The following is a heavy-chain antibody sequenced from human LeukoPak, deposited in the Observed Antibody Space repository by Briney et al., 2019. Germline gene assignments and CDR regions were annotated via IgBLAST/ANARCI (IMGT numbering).Heavy chain of an antibody. Sequence: SETLSLTCTVSGYSISSGYYWGWIRQPPGKGLEWIGSIYHSGSTYYNPSLKSRVTISVDTSKNQFSLKLSSVTAADTAVYYCAKEAYSGWPFDYWGQGTLVTVSS. CDR1: GYSISSGYY. D-gene: IGHD6-19*01. CDR2: IYHSGST. CDR3: AKEAYSGWPFDY. J-gene: IGHJ4*02. V-gene: IGHV4-38-2*02.